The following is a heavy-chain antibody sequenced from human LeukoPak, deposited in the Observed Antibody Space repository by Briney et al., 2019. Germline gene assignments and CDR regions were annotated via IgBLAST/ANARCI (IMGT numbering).Heavy chain of an antibody. J-gene: IGHJ4*02. CDR2: ISSSSTYI. CDR3: ARDQRGGTYSDY. V-gene: IGHV3-21*01. CDR1: GFTFSNYY. D-gene: IGHD1-26*01. Sequence: GGSLRLSCTTSGFTFSNYYMNWVRQAPGKGLEFVSSISSSSTYIYYADSVKGRFTISRDDAKNSLYLQMNSLRAEDTALYYCARDQRGGTYSDYWGQGTLVTVSS.